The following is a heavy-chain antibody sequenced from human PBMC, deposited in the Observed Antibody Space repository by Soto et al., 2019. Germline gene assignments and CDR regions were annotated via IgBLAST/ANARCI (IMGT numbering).Heavy chain of an antibody. CDR1: GFTFSNYA. D-gene: IGHD1-1*01. Sequence: GGSLRLSCAASGFTFSNYAMHWVRQAPGKGLEWVALTSYDGNNEYYTDSVKGRFTISRDNSKNTLFLQMNSPRPEDTAVYYRAKDKGVFNWATSYFDYWGQGALVTVSS. V-gene: IGHV3-30*18. CDR2: TSYDGNNE. CDR3: AKDKGVFNWATSYFDY. J-gene: IGHJ4*02.